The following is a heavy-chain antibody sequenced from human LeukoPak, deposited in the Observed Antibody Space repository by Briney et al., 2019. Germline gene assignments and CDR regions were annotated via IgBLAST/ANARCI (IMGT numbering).Heavy chain of an antibody. D-gene: IGHD4-17*01. CDR2: ISPGGGTT. CDR3: AKVYDYGDYGYYGMNV. J-gene: IGHJ6*02. CDR1: GFTFSNEA. V-gene: IGHV3-23*01. Sequence: GGSLRLSCAVSGFTFSNEAMGWVRQLRGGGLEWVSTISPGGGTTYYAESMKGRFTISRDNSKSTLYLQMNSLRAEDTAVYYCAKVYDYGDYGYYGMNVWGQGTTVTVSS.